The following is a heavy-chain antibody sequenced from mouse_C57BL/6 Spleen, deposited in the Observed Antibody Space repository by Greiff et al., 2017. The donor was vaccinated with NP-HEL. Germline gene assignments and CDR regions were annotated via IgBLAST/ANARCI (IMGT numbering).Heavy chain of an antibody. Sequence: VQLQQPGAELVMPGASVKLSCKASGYTFTSYWMHWVKQRPGQGLEWIGEIDPSDSYTNYHPTFKGNSTLTVDKSSSTAYMQLSSLTSEDSAVYYCARSDDYDRENYFDYWGQGTTLTVSS. V-gene: IGHV1-69*01. D-gene: IGHD2-4*01. CDR2: IDPSDSYT. J-gene: IGHJ2*01. CDR3: ARSDDYDRENYFDY. CDR1: GYTFTSYW.